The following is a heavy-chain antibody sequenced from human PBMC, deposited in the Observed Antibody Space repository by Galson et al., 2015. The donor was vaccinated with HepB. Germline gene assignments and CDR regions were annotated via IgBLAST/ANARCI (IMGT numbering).Heavy chain of an antibody. CDR1: GFTVSSNY. Sequence: SLRLSCAASGFTVSSNYMTWVRRAPGKGLEWVSVLYSGGDTYYSDSVKGRFIISRDNSKNTLFLQMNSLRAEDTAVYYCAREIWNYGFDYFDYWGQGTLVTVSS. CDR2: LYSGGDT. D-gene: IGHD1-7*01. J-gene: IGHJ4*02. V-gene: IGHV3-66*01. CDR3: AREIWNYGFDYFDY.